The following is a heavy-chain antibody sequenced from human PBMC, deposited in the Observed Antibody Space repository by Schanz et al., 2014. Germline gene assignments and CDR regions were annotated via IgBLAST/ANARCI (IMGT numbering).Heavy chain of an antibody. CDR2: TYLGGNT. J-gene: IGHJ4*02. CDR3: ARDQASTH. V-gene: IGHV3-66*01. Sequence: EVQLVESGGGLVQPGGSLRLSCAASGFTVSKNYMNWVRQAPGKGLEWVSVTYLGGNTDYADSVKGRFTISRDDSKNTLHLQMNSLRSEDTAIYFCARDQASTHWGQGTPVTVSS. CDR1: GFTVSKNY.